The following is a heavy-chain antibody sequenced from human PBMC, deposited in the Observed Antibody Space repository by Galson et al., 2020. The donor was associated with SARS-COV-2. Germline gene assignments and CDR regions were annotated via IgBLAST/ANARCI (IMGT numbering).Heavy chain of an antibody. V-gene: IGHV3-21*01. CDR2: ISSSGSYI. J-gene: IGHJ4*02. CDR1: GFTFSTYS. Sequence: GGSLRLSCAASGFTFSTYSMNWVRLAPGKGLEWVSSISSSGSYIYYADSVKGRFTISRDNAKNSLHLQMNNLRDEDTALYYCARNWEATIFGALGYGGQGTLVTASS. CDR3: ARNWEATIFGALGY. D-gene: IGHD3-3*01.